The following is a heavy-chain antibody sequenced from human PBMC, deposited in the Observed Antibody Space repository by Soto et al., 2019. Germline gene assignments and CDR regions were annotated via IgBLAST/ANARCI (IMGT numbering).Heavy chain of an antibody. D-gene: IGHD6-13*01. CDR3: AKGPQKEQLAYYFDY. CDR1: GFTFSSYG. V-gene: IGHV3-30*18. Sequence: GGSLRLSCAASGFTFSSYGMHWVRQAPGKGLEWVAVISYDGSNKYYADSVKGRFTISRDNSKNTLYLQMNSLRAEDTAVYYCAKGPQKEQLAYYFDYWGQGTLVTVSS. CDR2: ISYDGSNK. J-gene: IGHJ4*02.